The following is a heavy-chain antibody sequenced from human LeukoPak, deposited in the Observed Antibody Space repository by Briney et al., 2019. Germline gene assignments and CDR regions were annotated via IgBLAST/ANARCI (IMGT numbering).Heavy chain of an antibody. Sequence: SQTLSLTCTVSGGSISSGDYYWSWIRQPPGKGLEWIGYIYYSGSTYYNPSLKSRVTISVDTSKNQFSLKLSSVTAADTAVYYCARAHEGTAVVYHYSYGIDVGRQGTRVSVSS. CDR1: GGSISSGDYY. V-gene: IGHV4-30-4*01. J-gene: IGHJ6*02. CDR2: IYYSGST. D-gene: IGHD6-19*01. CDR3: ARAHEGTAVVYHYSYGIDV.